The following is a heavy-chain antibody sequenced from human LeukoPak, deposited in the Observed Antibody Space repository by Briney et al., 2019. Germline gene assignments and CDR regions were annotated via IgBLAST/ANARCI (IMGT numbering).Heavy chain of an antibody. CDR3: AKDTPVGAFDI. V-gene: IGHV3-15*01. D-gene: IGHD1-14*01. CDR2: MKSKRDGGAT. CDR1: GFTFTNAW. J-gene: IGHJ3*02. Sequence: GGSLRLSCEASGFTFTNAWMNWVRQAPGKGPEWVGRMKSKRDGGATEYAAPVKGRFTISRDDSKNTVYLQMNSLKTEDTAVYYCAKDTPVGAFDIWGQGTMVTVSS.